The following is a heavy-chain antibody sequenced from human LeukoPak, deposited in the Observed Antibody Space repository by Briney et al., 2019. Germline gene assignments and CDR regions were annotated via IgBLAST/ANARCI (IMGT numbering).Heavy chain of an antibody. J-gene: IGHJ4*02. V-gene: IGHV1-2*06. CDR3: ARDLGYSRRYYDFSD. CDR1: GYTFSGSY. CDR2: INPNSGDT. Sequence: ASVKVSCKASGYTFSGSYIHWVRQAPGQGLEWLGRINPNSGDTNYAQNFHGRVTMTRDTSITTTYMELNSLTSDDTAVYYCARDLGYSRRYYDFSDWGQGTLVTVSS. D-gene: IGHD3-3*01.